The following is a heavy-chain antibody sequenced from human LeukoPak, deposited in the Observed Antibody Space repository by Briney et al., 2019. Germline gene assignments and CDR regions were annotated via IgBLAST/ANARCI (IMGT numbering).Heavy chain of an antibody. CDR3: ARVGYYYGSGTGFDY. CDR2: IYTSGST. D-gene: IGHD3-10*01. V-gene: IGHV4-4*07. J-gene: IGHJ4*02. CDR1: GGSISSYY. Sequence: PSETLSLTCTVSGGSISSYYWSWIRQPAGKGLEWIGRIYTSGSTNYNPSLKSRVTISVDTSKNQFSLKLSSVTAADTAVYYCARVGYYYGSGTGFDYWGQGTLVTVSS.